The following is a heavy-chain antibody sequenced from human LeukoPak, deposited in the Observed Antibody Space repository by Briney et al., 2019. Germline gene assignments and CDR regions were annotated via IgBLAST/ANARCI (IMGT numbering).Heavy chain of an antibody. J-gene: IGHJ6*02. Sequence: PGGSLRLACAASGFTFSSYAMSWVRQAPGKGLEWVSAISGSGGSTYYADSVKGRFTISRDNSKNTLYLQMNSLRAEDTAVYYCAKDLGAVAGPYYYYGMDVWGQGTTVTVSS. CDR2: ISGSGGST. CDR1: GFTFSSYA. V-gene: IGHV3-23*01. D-gene: IGHD6-19*01. CDR3: AKDLGAVAGPYYYYGMDV.